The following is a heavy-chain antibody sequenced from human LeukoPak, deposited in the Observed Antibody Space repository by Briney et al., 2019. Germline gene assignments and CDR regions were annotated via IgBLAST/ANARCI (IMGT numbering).Heavy chain of an antibody. CDR2: IIPIFGTA. V-gene: IGHV1-69*06. D-gene: IGHD3-10*01. J-gene: IGHJ4*02. CDR1: GGTFSSYA. Sequence: GSSVKVSCKASGGTFSSYAISWVRQAPGQGLEWMGGIIPIFGTANYAQKFQGRVTITADKSTSTAYMELSSLRSEDTAVYYCARDHFAYGSGSLHSTRYFDYWGQGTLVTVSS. CDR3: ARDHFAYGSGSLHSTRYFDY.